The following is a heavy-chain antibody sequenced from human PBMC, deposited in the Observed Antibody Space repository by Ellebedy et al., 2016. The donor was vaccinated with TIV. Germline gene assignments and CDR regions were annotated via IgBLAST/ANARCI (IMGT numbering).Heavy chain of an antibody. CDR2: IDPNSGGT. D-gene: IGHD5-18*01. CDR3: ASGFNFGTYHYYGLDV. CDR1: GYTFSSHF. Sequence: AASVKVSCKASGYTFSSHFIHWVRQAPGQGLEWMGWIDPNSGGTNYAQKFQGRVTMTRGTSISTTFMELSSLRSDDTAIYYCASGFNFGTYHYYGLDVWGQGTTVTVSS. V-gene: IGHV1-2*02. J-gene: IGHJ6*02.